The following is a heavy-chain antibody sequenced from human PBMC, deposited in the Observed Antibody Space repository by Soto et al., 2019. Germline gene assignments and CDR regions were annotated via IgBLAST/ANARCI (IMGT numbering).Heavy chain of an antibody. CDR2: INPNSGGT. J-gene: IGHJ1*01. V-gene: IGHV1-2*02. CDR1: GYTFTDYY. CDR3: ARVPYSSGWYPYFQH. Sequence: QVQLVQSGAEVKKPGASVKVSCKASGYTFTDYYMHWVRQAPGQGLEWMGWINPNSGGTNYAQKFQGRVTMTRDTSIRTADMEVSRLRSDDTAVYYCARVPYSSGWYPYFQHWGQGTLVTVSS. D-gene: IGHD6-19*01.